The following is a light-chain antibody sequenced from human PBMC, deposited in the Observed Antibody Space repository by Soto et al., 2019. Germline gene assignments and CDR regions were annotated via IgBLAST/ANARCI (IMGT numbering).Light chain of an antibody. J-gene: IGKJ5*01. V-gene: IGKV1-5*03. CDR1: QTISSW. CDR3: QHPHTSPSP. Sequence: DIQMTQSPSTLSESIGDRVTITCRASQTISSWLAWYQQKPGKAPKLLIYEASTLQSGVPSRFSGSGSGTEFTLTITGLQPEDFAAYHCQHPHTSPSPIGQGTRLEIK. CDR2: EAS.